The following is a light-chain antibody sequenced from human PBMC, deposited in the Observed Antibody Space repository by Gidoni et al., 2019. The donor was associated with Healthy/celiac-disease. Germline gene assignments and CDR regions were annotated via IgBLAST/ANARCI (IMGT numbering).Light chain of an antibody. CDR2: AAS. CDR3: QQSYSTPRT. CDR1: QSISSY. V-gene: IGKV1-39*01. Sequence: SVGDRVTITCRASQSISSYLNWYQQKPGKAPKLLIYAASSLQSGVPSRFSGSGSGTDFTRTISSLQPEDFATYYCQQSYSTPRTFGQGTKLEIK. J-gene: IGKJ2*02.